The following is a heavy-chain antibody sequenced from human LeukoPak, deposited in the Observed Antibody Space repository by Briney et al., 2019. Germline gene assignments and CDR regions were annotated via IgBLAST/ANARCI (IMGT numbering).Heavy chain of an antibody. CDR3: ARVVPAATAFDI. Sequence: SVKVSCKACGGTFSSYAISWVRQAPGQGLEWMGGIIPIFGTANYAQKFQGRVTITTDESTSTAYMELSNLRSEDTAVYYCARVVPAATAFDIWGQGTMVTVSS. J-gene: IGHJ3*02. V-gene: IGHV1-69*05. CDR2: IIPIFGTA. CDR1: GGTFSSYA. D-gene: IGHD2-2*01.